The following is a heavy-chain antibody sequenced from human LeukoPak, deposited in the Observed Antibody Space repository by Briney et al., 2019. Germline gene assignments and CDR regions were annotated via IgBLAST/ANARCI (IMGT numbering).Heavy chain of an antibody. D-gene: IGHD3-10*01. CDR3: ARGGVVRGVIRSRDYFDY. CDR1: GGSISSYY. CDR2: IYYSGST. J-gene: IGHJ4*02. Sequence: SETLSLTCTVSGGSISSYYWSWIRQPPGKGLEWIGYIYYSGSTNYNPSLKNRVTISVDTSKNQFSLKLSSVTAADTAVYYCARGGVVRGVIRSRDYFDYWGQGTLVTVSS. V-gene: IGHV4-59*01.